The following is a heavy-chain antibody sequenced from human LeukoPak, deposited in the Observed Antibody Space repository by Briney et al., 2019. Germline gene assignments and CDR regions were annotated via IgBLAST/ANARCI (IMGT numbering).Heavy chain of an antibody. CDR1: GFTFSDYY. J-gene: IGHJ4*02. CDR3: ARVYIAEDY. D-gene: IGHD2-15*01. Sequence: GGSLRLSCAASGFTFSDYYMSWIRQALGKGLGWISYISDSGSTIYYADSVKGRFTISRDNAKNSLYLQMNSLRAEDTAVYYCARVYIAEDYWGQGTLVTVSS. V-gene: IGHV3-11*01. CDR2: ISDSGSTI.